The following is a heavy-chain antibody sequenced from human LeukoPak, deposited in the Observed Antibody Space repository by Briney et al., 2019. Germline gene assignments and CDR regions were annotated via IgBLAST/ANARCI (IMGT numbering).Heavy chain of an antibody. CDR1: GYTFTKYA. V-gene: IGHV1-3*01. CDR2: INAGNGNT. Sequence: ASVKVSCKASGYTFTKYAMHWVRQAPGQRLEWMGWINAGNGNTKYSQKFQGRVTITRDTSASTAHMELSSLRSEDTAVYYCARIPVDPNIAICESYYYYGMDVWGQGTTVTVSS. J-gene: IGHJ6*02. D-gene: IGHD3-10*01. CDR3: ARIPVDPNIAICESYYYYGMDV.